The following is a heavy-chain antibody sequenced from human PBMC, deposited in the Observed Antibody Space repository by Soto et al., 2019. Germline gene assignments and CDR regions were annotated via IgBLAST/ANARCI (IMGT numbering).Heavy chain of an antibody. J-gene: IGHJ2*01. D-gene: IGHD3-10*01. V-gene: IGHV3-48*01. CDR1: TFSFSTYT. CDR2: ISGSSSSI. Sequence: EVELVESGGGLVQPGGSLRLSCAASTFSFSTYTMNWVRQAPGKGLEWISYISGSSSSIKYADSVKGRFTISRDNAKNSRYLQMNGLRAEDTAVYYCAQKGGSGRRYFDLWGRGTLVTVSS. CDR3: AQKGGSGRRYFDL.